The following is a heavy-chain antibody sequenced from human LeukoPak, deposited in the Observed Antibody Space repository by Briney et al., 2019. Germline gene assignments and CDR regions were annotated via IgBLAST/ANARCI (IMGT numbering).Heavy chain of an antibody. CDR2: IYPGDSDT. CDR1: GYSFTTYW. CDR3: ARHNPFGGYMSHGYYYGMDV. Sequence: GESLKISCKGSGYSFTTYWIGWVRQMPGKGLEWMGIIYPGDSDTRYSPSFQGQVTISADKSISTAYLQWSSLKASDTAMYYCARHNPFGGYMSHGYYYGMDVWGQGTTVTVSS. D-gene: IGHD3-10*01. J-gene: IGHJ6*02. V-gene: IGHV5-51*01.